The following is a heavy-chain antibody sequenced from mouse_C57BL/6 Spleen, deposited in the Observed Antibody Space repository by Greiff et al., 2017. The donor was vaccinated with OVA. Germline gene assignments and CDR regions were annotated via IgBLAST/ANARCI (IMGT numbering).Heavy chain of an antibody. CDR1: GFNIKDYY. CDR3: TTWAITGAMDY. V-gene: IGHV14-1*01. CDR2: IDPEDGDT. D-gene: IGHD2-4*01. Sequence: VQLQQSGAELVRPGASVKLSCTASGFNIKDYYMHWVKQRPEQGLEWIGRIDPEDGDTDYAPKFQGKAIMTADTTSNTSYLQLSSLSSENTAVYYGTTWAITGAMDYWGQGTSVTVSS. J-gene: IGHJ4*01.